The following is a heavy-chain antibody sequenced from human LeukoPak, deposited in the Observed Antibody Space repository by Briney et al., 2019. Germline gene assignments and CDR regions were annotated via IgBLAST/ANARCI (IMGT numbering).Heavy chain of an antibody. CDR3: AKGPPPRYSNIWYGKYYGIAV. D-gene: IGHD6-13*01. CDR1: GFSFSSYA. Sequence: GGSLRLSCAASGFSFSSYAMSWVRRAPGKGLEWVSGLGSSGDGIKYADSAKGRFTITTVNSRNTLYLQMNSLRVEDTAVYYCAKGPPPRYSNIWYGKYYGIAVWGQGTTVTVSS. CDR2: LGSSGDGI. V-gene: IGHV3-23*01. J-gene: IGHJ6*02.